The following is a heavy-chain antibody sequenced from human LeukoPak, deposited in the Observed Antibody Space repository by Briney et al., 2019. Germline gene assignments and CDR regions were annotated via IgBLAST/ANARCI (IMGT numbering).Heavy chain of an antibody. CDR1: GFTFSNAW. V-gene: IGHV3-15*01. J-gene: IGHJ3*02. Sequence: GGSLRLSCAASGFTFSNAWMSWVRQAPGKGLEWVGRIKSKTDGGTTDCAAPVKGRFTISRDDSKNTLYLQMNSLKTEDTAVYYCTREPLGHGAFDIWGQGTMVTVSS. CDR2: IKSKTDGGTT. CDR3: TREPLGHGAFDI. D-gene: IGHD1-26*01.